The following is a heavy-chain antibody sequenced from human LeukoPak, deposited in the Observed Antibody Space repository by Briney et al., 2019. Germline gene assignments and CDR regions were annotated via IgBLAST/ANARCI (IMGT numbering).Heavy chain of an antibody. Sequence: GGSLRLSCAASGFTFSSYAMSWVRQAPGKGLEWVSAISGSGGSTYYADSVKGRFTISRDNSKNTLYLQMNSLRAEDTAVYYCAKFRFYCGGDCYSGPSDAFDIWGQGTMVTVSS. CDR2: ISGSGGST. J-gene: IGHJ3*02. CDR3: AKFRFYCGGDCYSGPSDAFDI. V-gene: IGHV3-23*01. D-gene: IGHD2-21*02. CDR1: GFTFSSYA.